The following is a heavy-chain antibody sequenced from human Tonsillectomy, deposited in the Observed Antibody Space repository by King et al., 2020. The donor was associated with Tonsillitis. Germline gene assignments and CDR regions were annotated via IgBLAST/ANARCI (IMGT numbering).Heavy chain of an antibody. Sequence: VQLVESGGGVVQPGRSLRLSCAASGFTFSSFAMHWVRQAPDKGLECVAVILYDGSKTYYADSVKGRFTISRDNSKNMSYLQMNSLRPEDTAVYYWARDGAYYGSGSPLKYWGQGTLVTVSS. J-gene: IGHJ4*02. CDR1: GFTFSSFA. CDR3: ARDGAYYGSGSPLKY. V-gene: IGHV3-30-3*01. CDR2: ILYDGSKT. D-gene: IGHD3-10*01.